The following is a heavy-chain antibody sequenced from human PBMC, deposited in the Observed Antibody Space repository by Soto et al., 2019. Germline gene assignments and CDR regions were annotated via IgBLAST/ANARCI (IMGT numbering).Heavy chain of an antibody. CDR3: AYSTNYAYWFDP. Sequence: GSLRLSCAASGFSISSYWMSWVRQPPGKGLEWVANIKQDGSEQYYVDSVKGRFTISRDNAKNSIYLQMNSLRAEDTGVYYCAYSTNYAYWFDPWGQGTPVTVFS. J-gene: IGHJ5*02. D-gene: IGHD2-2*01. V-gene: IGHV3-7*01. CDR1: GFSISSYW. CDR2: IKQDGSEQ.